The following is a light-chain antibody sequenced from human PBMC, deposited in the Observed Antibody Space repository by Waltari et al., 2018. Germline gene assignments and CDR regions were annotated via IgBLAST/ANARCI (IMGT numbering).Light chain of an antibody. J-gene: IGLJ3*02. Sequence: QSALTQPASVSGSPGQSIPISCTGTSSTIGSPSYFSWYQQHAGKAPKLLISDVNQRPSGISSRFSGSKSGNTASLTISGLQAEDEADYYCSSFTTSSTWVFGGGTQLTVL. V-gene: IGLV2-14*03. CDR2: DVN. CDR1: SSTIGSPSY. CDR3: SSFTTSSTWV.